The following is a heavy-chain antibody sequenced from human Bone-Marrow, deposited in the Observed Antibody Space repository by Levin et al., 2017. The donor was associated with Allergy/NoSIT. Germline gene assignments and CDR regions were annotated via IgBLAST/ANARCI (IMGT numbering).Heavy chain of an antibody. J-gene: IGHJ5*02. V-gene: IGHV4-31*03. CDR3: ARGRDSSSWYSLLWFDP. CDR2: IYYSGST. CDR1: GGSISDGAYY. D-gene: IGHD6-13*01. Sequence: SQTLLLTCTVSGGSISDGAYYWSWIRQHPGKALEWIGYIYYSGSTKYNPSLKSRVTISLDTPKNQFSLTLSSVTAADTAMYYCARGRDSSSWYSLLWFDPWGQGTLVTVSS.